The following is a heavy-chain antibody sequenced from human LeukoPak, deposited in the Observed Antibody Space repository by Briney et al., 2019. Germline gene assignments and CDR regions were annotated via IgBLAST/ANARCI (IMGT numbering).Heavy chain of an antibody. Sequence: GASVKVSCTASGYTFTGYYMHWVRQAPGQGLEWMGWINTYTGNPTYAQGLTGRFVFSLDTSVSTAYLQISSLKAEDTAVYYCSRDRAAYFYYYMDVWGKGTTVTVSS. CDR2: INTYTGNP. CDR3: SRDRAAYFYYYMDV. V-gene: IGHV7-4-1*02. J-gene: IGHJ6*03. D-gene: IGHD6-25*01. CDR1: GYTFTGYY.